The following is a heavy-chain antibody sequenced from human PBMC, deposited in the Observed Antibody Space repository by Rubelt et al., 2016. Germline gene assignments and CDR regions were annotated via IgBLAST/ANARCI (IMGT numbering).Heavy chain of an antibody. CDR3: ARGLDSTKTGAD. V-gene: IGHV4-34*02. Sequence: QLQQGGARILKPSETLSLTCAVYGGSFSGYYCTWIRQPPGKGLEWIGEIHPSGSTNYNPSLKSRVTISADTSKNQFSLNRNSVTAADTAVYYCARGLDSTKTGADWGQGTLVTVSS. CDR1: GGSFSGYY. D-gene: IGHD3-10*01. CDR2: IHPSGST. J-gene: IGHJ4*02.